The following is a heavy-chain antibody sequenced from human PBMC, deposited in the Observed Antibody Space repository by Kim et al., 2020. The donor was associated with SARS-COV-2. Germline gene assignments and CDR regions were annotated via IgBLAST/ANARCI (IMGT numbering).Heavy chain of an antibody. J-gene: IGHJ5*02. CDR2: IDWDDDK. CDR3: ARSAYSSSWLGWFDP. V-gene: IGHV2-70*01. CDR1: GFSLSTSGMC. Sequence: SGPTLVNPTQTLTLTCTFSGFSLSTSGMCVSWIRQPPGKALEWLALIDWDDDKYYSTSLKTRLTISKDTSKNQVVLTMTNMDPVDTATYYCARSAYSSSWLGWFDPWGQGTLVTVSS. D-gene: IGHD6-13*01.